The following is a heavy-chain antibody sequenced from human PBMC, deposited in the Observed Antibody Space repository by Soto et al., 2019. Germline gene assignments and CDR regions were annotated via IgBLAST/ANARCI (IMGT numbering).Heavy chain of an antibody. D-gene: IGHD4-17*01. CDR3: ARQGYDYGDYVFDY. J-gene: IGHJ4*02. Sequence: PSETLSLTCTVSGGSISSSSYYWGWIRQPPGKGLEWIGSIYYSGSTYYNPSLKSRVTISVDTSKNQFSLKLSSVTAADTAVYYCARQGYDYGDYVFDYWGQGTLVTVSS. CDR2: IYYSGST. V-gene: IGHV4-39*01. CDR1: GGSISSSSYY.